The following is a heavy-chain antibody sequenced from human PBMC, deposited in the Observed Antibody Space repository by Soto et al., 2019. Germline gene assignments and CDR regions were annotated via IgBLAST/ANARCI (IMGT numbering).Heavy chain of an antibody. Sequence: RSLPCTVSGDSLSSGGHYWSWIRQHPGKGLEWIGHIYDSVNTYYSPSLRSRVTISADTSKNQLSLNLRSVTAADTAVYYCARVDHRGYFAILTDYWGQGTLVTVSS. CDR2: IYDSVNT. J-gene: IGHJ4*02. CDR1: GDSLSSGGHY. CDR3: ARVDHRGYFAILTDY. D-gene: IGHD3-9*01. V-gene: IGHV4-31*03.